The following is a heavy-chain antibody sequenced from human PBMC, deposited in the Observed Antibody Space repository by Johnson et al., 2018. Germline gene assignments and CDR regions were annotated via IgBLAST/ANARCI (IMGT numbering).Heavy chain of an antibody. Sequence: VQSGGSLRLSCAASGFTFRSYAMTWVRQAPGRGLEWVSSITFSGDTSYYADSVKGRFTISRDISKNTLYLQMNSLRAEDTAVYFCAKDPHDNSWYRYFQEWGQGTLVTVSS. CDR3: AKDPHDNSWYRYFQE. V-gene: IGHV3-23*01. D-gene: IGHD6-13*01. CDR1: GFTFRSYA. CDR2: ITFSGDTS. J-gene: IGHJ1*01.